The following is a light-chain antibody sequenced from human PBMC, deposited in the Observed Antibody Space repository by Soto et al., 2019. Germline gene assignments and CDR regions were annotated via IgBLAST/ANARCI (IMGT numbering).Light chain of an antibody. J-gene: IGKJ1*01. CDR1: QSISSR. CDR3: QQSYNTPRT. CDR2: AAS. V-gene: IGKV1-39*01. Sequence: DIQMTQSPSSLSASVGDRVTITCRASQSISSRLAWYQQKPGKATKLMFYAASSLQSGVSSRFSGSGSGTDFTLTISSLQPEDFATYYCQQSYNTPRTFGQGTKVDIK.